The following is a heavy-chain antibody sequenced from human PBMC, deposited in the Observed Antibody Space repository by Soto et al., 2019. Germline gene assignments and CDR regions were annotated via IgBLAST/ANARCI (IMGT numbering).Heavy chain of an antibody. Sequence: EVQLVESGGGLVQPGGSLTLSCAASGFTFSGSAMHWVRQASGKGLEWVGRIRSKTNNYATAYAASVKGRFTISRDDSKNTAYLQMNSLKIEDTAVYYCTKVSGWLIDYWGQGTLVTVSS. D-gene: IGHD6-19*01. J-gene: IGHJ4*02. CDR3: TKVSGWLIDY. CDR2: IRSKTNNYAT. CDR1: GFTFSGSA. V-gene: IGHV3-73*02.